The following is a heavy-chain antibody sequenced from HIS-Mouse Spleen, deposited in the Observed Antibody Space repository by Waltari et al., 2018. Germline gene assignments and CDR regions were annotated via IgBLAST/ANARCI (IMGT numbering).Heavy chain of an antibody. CDR3: ALRSIAAYYFDY. CDR1: GGSSSGYY. J-gene: IGHJ4*02. Sequence: QVQLQQWGAGLLKPSETPSLTCAVYGGSSSGYYWRWIRQPPGKGLEWIGEINHRGSTNYNPSLKGRVTISVDTSKNQFSLKLSSVTAADTAVYYCALRSIAAYYFDYWGQGTLVTVSS. D-gene: IGHD6-6*01. CDR2: INHRGST. V-gene: IGHV4-34*01.